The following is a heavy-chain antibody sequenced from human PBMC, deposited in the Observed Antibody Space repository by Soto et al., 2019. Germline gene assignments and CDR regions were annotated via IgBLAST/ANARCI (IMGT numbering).Heavy chain of an antibody. J-gene: IGHJ2*01. V-gene: IGHV3-23*01. CDR3: AREGYCTNGVCKIGVQYFDL. Sequence: PGGSLRLSCAASGITFDQYAMSWVRQTPGKGLEWVSSINGRGGSTYYADSVKGRFTISRDTSRKTLYLQMTSLRSEDTAVYYCAREGYCTNGVCKIGVQYFDLWGRGTLVTVSS. CDR2: INGRGGST. D-gene: IGHD2-8*01. CDR1: GITFDQYA.